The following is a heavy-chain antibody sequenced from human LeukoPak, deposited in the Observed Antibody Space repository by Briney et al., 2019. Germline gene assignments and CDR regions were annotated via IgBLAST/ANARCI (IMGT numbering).Heavy chain of an antibody. D-gene: IGHD3-3*01. CDR3: ARDQGFWSGYYTPLGY. CDR2: IWYDGSNK. Sequence: PGGSLRLSCAASGFTFSSYGMHWVRQAPGKGLEWVAVIWYDGSNKYYADSVKGRFTISRDNSKNTLYLQMNSLRAEDTAVYYCARDQGFWSGYYTPLGYWGQGTLVTVSS. J-gene: IGHJ4*02. V-gene: IGHV3-33*01. CDR1: GFTFSSYG.